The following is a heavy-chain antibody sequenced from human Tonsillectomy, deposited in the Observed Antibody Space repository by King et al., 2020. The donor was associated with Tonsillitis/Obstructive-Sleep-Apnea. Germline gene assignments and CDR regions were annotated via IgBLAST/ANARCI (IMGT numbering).Heavy chain of an antibody. J-gene: IGHJ6*03. CDR3: AKGGYSYGTGLLHYYYYYYMDV. D-gene: IGHD5-18*01. Sequence: VQLVESGGGVVQPXGPLXLSXXASGFTFDDYAMXWVXXXPXXGXXXXXXXXXXXXXXYXXXXLXXRFTISRXXXKNSLYLQIXSLRTEDTALYYCAKGGYSYGTGLLHYYYYYYMDVWGKGTTVTVSS. CDR2: XXXXXXXX. CDR1: GFTFDDYA. V-gene: IGHV3-43*02.